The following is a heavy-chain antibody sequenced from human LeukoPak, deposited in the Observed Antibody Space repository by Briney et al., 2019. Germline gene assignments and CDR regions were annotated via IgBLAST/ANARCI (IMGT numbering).Heavy chain of an antibody. V-gene: IGHV3-30*03. Sequence: PGGSLRLSCAASGISFSSYGMHWVRQAPGKGLEWVAIISNDGSRKYYAHFVEGRFTISRDNSKNTLYLQMDSLRAEDTAVYYCARDRAWNYFDYWGQGTLVTVSS. D-gene: IGHD3-3*01. CDR2: ISNDGSRK. CDR3: ARDRAWNYFDY. CDR1: GISFSSYG. J-gene: IGHJ4*02.